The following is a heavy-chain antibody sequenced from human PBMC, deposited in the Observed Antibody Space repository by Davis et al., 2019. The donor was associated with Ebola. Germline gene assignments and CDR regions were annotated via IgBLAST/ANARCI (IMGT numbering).Heavy chain of an antibody. CDR1: GFTFSSYA. J-gene: IGHJ4*02. V-gene: IGHV3-15*01. D-gene: IGHD4-17*01. Sequence: GESLKISCAASGFTFSSYAMSWVRQAPGKGLEWVGRIKSKTDGGTTDYAAPVKGRFTISRDDSKNTLYLQMNSLKTEDTAVYYCTTGHHTVTHYWGQGTLVTVSS. CDR2: IKSKTDGGTT. CDR3: TTGHHTVTHY.